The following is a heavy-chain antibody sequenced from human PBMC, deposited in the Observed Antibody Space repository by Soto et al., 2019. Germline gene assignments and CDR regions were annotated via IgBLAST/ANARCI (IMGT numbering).Heavy chain of an antibody. Sequence: ASVKVSCKASGYTFTSYGIHWVRRAPGQRLEWMGWINAANGDTKYSPKFQGRVTITRDTSASTAYMELSSLRSEDTAVYYCVRRHVSATGIDWFDPWGQGTLVTVSS. V-gene: IGHV1-3*01. J-gene: IGHJ5*02. D-gene: IGHD6-13*01. CDR1: GYTFTSYG. CDR3: VRRHVSATGIDWFDP. CDR2: INAANGDT.